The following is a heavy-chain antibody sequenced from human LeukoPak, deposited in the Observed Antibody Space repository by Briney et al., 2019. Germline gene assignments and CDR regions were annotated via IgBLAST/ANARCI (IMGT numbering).Heavy chain of an antibody. J-gene: IGHJ4*02. Sequence: GGSRRPSWPASGFTSSSNWMHWVRHAPGRGRGWVSRIKSVGGSTSYADSVKGRFTISRDNAKNTLYLQMNSLRAEDTAVYYCAKTPPQNYDILTGYLPSFDYWGQGTLVTVSS. CDR2: IKSVGGST. V-gene: IGHV3-74*01. D-gene: IGHD3-9*01. CDR3: AKTPPQNYDILTGYLPSFDY. CDR1: GFTSSSNW.